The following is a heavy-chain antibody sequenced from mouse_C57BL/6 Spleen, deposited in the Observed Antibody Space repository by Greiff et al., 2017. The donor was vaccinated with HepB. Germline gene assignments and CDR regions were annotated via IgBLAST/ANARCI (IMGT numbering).Heavy chain of an antibody. CDR2: IYPGDGDT. D-gene: IGHD1-1*01. CDR3: ARREITTGVATNAMDY. CDR1: GYAFSSSW. V-gene: IGHV1-82*01. Sequence: VQLQQSGPELVKPGASVKISCKASGYAFSSSWMNWVKQRPGKGLEWIGRIYPGDGDTNYNGKFKGKATLTADKSSSTAYMQLSSLTSEDSAVYFCARREITTGVATNAMDYWGQGTSVTVSS. J-gene: IGHJ4*01.